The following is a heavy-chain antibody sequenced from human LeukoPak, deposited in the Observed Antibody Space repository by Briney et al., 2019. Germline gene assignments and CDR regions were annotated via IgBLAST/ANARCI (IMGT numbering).Heavy chain of an antibody. CDR1: GFTFSSYA. CDR2: ISYDGSNK. D-gene: IGHD6-19*01. Sequence: PGGSLRLSCAASGFTFSSYAMHWVRQAPGKGLEWVAVISYDGSNKYYADSVKGRFTISRDNSKNTLYLQMNSLRAEDTAVYYCARERRSGWSAFDIWGQGTMVTVSS. V-gene: IGHV3-30-3*01. J-gene: IGHJ3*02. CDR3: ARERRSGWSAFDI.